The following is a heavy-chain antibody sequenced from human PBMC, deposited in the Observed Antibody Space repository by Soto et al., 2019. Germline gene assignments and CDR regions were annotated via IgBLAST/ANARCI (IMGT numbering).Heavy chain of an antibody. CDR3: ARVVMVRGVIPLFDP. CDR2: IYYSGST. J-gene: IGHJ5*02. V-gene: IGHV4-30-4*01. CDR1: GGSISSGDYY. D-gene: IGHD3-10*01. Sequence: SETLSLTCTVSGGSISSGDYYWSWIRQPPGKGLEWIGYIYYSGSTYYNPSLKSRVTISVDTSKNQFSLKLSSVTAADTAVYYCARVVMVRGVIPLFDPWGQGTLVTVSS.